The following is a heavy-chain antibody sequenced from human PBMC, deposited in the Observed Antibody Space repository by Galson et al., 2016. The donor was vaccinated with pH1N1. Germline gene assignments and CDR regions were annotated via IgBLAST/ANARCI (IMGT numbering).Heavy chain of an antibody. CDR1: GGTLSRHT. CDR2: ILPIVGIT. Sequence: SVKVSCKASGGTLSRHTISWVRQAPGQGLEWMGRILPIVGITNYAQKLQGRVTIIADRFTSTVSMASSGLTSDDTAVYYWATETGSSGMDVWDQGTTVTVSS. V-gene: IGHV1-69*02. D-gene: IGHD3-10*01. J-gene: IGHJ6*02. CDR3: ATETGSSGMDV.